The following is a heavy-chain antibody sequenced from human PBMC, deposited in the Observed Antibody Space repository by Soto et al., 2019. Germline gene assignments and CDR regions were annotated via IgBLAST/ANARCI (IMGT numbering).Heavy chain of an antibody. J-gene: IGHJ4*02. CDR3: ASAGGRCSSTSCPGRIWDY. CDR1: GGSISSSSYY. CDR2: IYYSGST. V-gene: IGHV4-39*01. Sequence: SETLSLTCTVSGGSISSSSYYWGWIRQPPGKWLEWIGSIYYSGSTYYNPSLKSRVTISVDTSKNQFSLKLSSVTAADTAVYYCASAGGRCSSTSCPGRIWDYWGQGTLVTVYS. D-gene: IGHD2-2*01.